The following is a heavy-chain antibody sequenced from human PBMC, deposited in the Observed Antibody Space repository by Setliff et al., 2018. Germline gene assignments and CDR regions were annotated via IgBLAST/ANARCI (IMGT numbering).Heavy chain of an antibody. CDR3: ARSSGPRVVLAADFDN. CDR1: GYIFTSYY. D-gene: IGHD3-9*01. V-gene: IGHV1-46*01. CDR2: FNPSGGST. J-gene: IGHJ4*02. Sequence: ASVKVSCKASGYIFTSYYIHWVRQAPGQGLEWMGLFNPSGGSTKYAEKFQGRVTLTRDTSTATVYMELKNLRSDDTAVYYCARSSGPRVVLAADFDNWGQGTLVTVSS.